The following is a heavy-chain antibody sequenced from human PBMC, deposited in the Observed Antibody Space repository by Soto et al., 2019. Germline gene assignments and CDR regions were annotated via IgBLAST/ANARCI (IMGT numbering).Heavy chain of an antibody. D-gene: IGHD1-26*01. Sequence: ASGKVGCKSCCEWFTNLCLRGVGQAPVQGVEGMGWISTYNSNKKYAQKFQGRITLTTSTSTRTVYMELKIRDYDDTARVYCSRVLWGAGNWFDPWGQGTLVTVSS. CDR2: ISTYNSNK. V-gene: IGHV1-18*01. CDR1: CEWFTNLC. CDR3: SRVLWGAGNWFDP. J-gene: IGHJ5*02.